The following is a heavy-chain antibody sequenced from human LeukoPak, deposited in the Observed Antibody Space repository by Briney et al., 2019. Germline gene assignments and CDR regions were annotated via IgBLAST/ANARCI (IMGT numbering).Heavy chain of an antibody. D-gene: IGHD6-19*01. CDR1: GVSISSYY. J-gene: IGHJ6*02. V-gene: IGHV4-59*01. CDR3: AREEGIAVAGTNSYYGMDV. Sequence: SETLSLTCTVSGVSISSYYWSWIRQPPGKGLEWIGYIYYSGSTNYNPSLKSRVTISVDTSKNQFSLKLSSVTAADTAVYYCAREEGIAVAGTNSYYGMDVWGQGTTVTVSS. CDR2: IYYSGST.